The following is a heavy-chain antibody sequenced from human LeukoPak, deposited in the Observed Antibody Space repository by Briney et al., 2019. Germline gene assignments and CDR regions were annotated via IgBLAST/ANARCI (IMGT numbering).Heavy chain of an antibody. D-gene: IGHD3-22*01. V-gene: IGHV6-1*01. CDR1: GDSFSSNSAA. CDR2: TYYRSKWYN. Sequence: SQTLSLTCAISGDSFSSNSAAWNWIRQSPSRGLEWLGRTYYRSKWYNDYAVSVKSRITINPDTSKNQFSLQLNSVTPEDTAVYYCARLKVGCSGGSRYDSSGYCFFDYWGQGTLVTVSS. J-gene: IGHJ4*02. CDR3: ARLKVGCSGGSRYDSSGYCFFDY.